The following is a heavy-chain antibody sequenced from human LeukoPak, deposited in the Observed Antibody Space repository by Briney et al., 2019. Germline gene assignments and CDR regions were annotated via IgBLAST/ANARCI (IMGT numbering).Heavy chain of an antibody. D-gene: IGHD3-22*01. Sequence: GGSLRLSCAASGFTFDDYAMHWVRQAPGKGLEWVSAISSSGDITFYADSVRGRFTISRDNSRYTLYLQMNSLRAEDAAMYYCAKDRPNYHESNGHYYRRNGDSWGQGTLVTVSS. CDR1: GFTFDDYA. CDR3: AKDRPNYHESNGHYYRRNGDS. J-gene: IGHJ5*01. CDR2: ISSSGDIT. V-gene: IGHV3-23*01.